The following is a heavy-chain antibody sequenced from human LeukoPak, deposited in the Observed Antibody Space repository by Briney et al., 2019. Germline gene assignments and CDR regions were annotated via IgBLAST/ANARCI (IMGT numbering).Heavy chain of an antibody. Sequence: ASLKVSCKASGYTFTSYYMHWVRQAPGQGLEWMGIINPSGGSTSYAQKFQGRVTMTRDTSTSTVYMELSSLRSEDTAVYYCARDPRIAAAGRNSWFDPWGQGTLVTVSS. CDR2: INPSGGST. CDR1: GYTFTSYY. CDR3: ARDPRIAAAGRNSWFDP. V-gene: IGHV1-46*01. D-gene: IGHD6-13*01. J-gene: IGHJ5*02.